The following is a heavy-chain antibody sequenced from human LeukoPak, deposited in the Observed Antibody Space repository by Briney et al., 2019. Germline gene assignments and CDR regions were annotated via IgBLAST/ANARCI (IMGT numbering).Heavy chain of an antibody. CDR3: ATGIAVAGREFDY. Sequence: SSETLSLTCTVSGGSISSYYWSWIRQPPGKGLEWIGYIYYSGSTNYNPSLKSRVTISVDTSKNQFSLKLSSVTAADTAVYYCATGIAVAGREFDYWGQGTLVTVSS. CDR1: GGSISSYY. V-gene: IGHV4-59*01. D-gene: IGHD6-19*01. CDR2: IYYSGST. J-gene: IGHJ4*02.